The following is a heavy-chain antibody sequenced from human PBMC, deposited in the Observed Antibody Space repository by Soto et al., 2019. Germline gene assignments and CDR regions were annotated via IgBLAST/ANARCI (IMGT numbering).Heavy chain of an antibody. CDR2: ISTYNGNT. J-gene: IGHJ5*02. D-gene: IGHD2-2*01. CDR1: GYTFTSYG. V-gene: IGHV1-18*01. CDR3: ARAYCSSTSCYGAWNWLDP. Sequence: GASVKVSCKASGYTFTSYGFSWVRQAPGQGLEWMGWISTYNGNTNYAQKLQGRVTMTTDTSTSTAYMELRSLRSDDTAVYYCARAYCSSTSCYGAWNWLDPWGQGTLVTLSS.